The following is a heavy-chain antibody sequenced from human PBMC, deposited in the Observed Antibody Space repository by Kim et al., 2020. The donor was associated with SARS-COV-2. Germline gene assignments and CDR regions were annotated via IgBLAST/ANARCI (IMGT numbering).Heavy chain of an antibody. CDR3: ARGGGPYNHFDY. CDR2: IYYSGST. CDR1: GGSISSGGYY. V-gene: IGHV4-31*03. Sequence: SETLSLTCTVSGGSISSGGYYWSWIRQHPGKGLEWIGYIYYSGSTYYNPSLKSRVTISVDTSKNQFSLKLSSVTAADTAVYYCARGGGPYNHFDYWGQGTLVTVSS. J-gene: IGHJ4*02. D-gene: IGHD2-15*01.